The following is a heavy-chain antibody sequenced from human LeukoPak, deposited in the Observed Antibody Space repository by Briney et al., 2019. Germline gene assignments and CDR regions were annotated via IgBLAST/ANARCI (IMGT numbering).Heavy chain of an antibody. CDR2: ISSSSNYI. V-gene: IGHV3-21*01. Sequence: SGGSLRPSCAASGFTFSGYHMNWVRQAPGKGLEWVSSISSSSNYIYYADSVKGRFTISRDNAKNSVDLQMNSLRAEDTAVYYCARGLCGGDCYDYWGQGTLVTVSS. J-gene: IGHJ4*02. CDR3: ARGLCGGDCYDY. CDR1: GFTFSGYH. D-gene: IGHD2-21*01.